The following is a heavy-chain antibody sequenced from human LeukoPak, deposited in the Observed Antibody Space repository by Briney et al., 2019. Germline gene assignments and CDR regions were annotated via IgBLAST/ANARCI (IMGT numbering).Heavy chain of an antibody. CDR2: IKLDGSEK. J-gene: IGHJ4*02. CDR1: GFTFSNYA. D-gene: IGHD3-3*01. CDR3: ARDQYDTWSRRGNFDS. Sequence: GGSLRLSCAASGFTFSNYAMHWVRQAPGKGLEWVANIKLDGSEKNYVDSVKGRFTISRDNTKNSLYLQMNSLRVEDTAVFYCARDQYDTWSRRGNFDSWGQGTLVIVSS. V-gene: IGHV3-7*03.